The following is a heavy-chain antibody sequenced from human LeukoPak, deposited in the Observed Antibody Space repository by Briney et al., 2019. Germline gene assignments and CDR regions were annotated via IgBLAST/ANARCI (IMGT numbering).Heavy chain of an antibody. Sequence: ASVKVSCKASGYTFTGYYMHWVRQAPGQGLEWMGWINPNSGGTNYAQKFQGRVTMTRGTAISTAYMELSRLRSDDTAVYYCARRSGADGIDYWGQGTLVTVSS. V-gene: IGHV1-2*02. J-gene: IGHJ4*02. D-gene: IGHD3-10*01. CDR3: ARRSGADGIDY. CDR1: GYTFTGYY. CDR2: INPNSGGT.